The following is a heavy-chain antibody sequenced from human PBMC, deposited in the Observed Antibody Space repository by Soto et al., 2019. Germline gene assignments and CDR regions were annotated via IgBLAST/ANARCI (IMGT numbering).Heavy chain of an antibody. Sequence: VAVIWYDGSNKYYADSVKGRFTISRDNSKNTLYLQMNSLRAEDTAVYYCARGYSSTPLYYYMDVWGKGTTVTVSS. J-gene: IGHJ6*03. D-gene: IGHD6-13*01. CDR2: IWYDGSNK. V-gene: IGHV3-33*01. CDR3: ARGYSSTPLYYYMDV.